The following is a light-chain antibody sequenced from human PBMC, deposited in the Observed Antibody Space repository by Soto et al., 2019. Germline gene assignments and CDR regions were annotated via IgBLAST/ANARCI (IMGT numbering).Light chain of an antibody. CDR2: GAS. CDR3: QQYNNWPYT. J-gene: IGKJ2*01. Sequence: EIVMTQSPATLSVSPGERVTLSCRASQSVSSNLAWNQQKPGQAPRLLIYGASTRATGIPARFSGGGSGTEFTLTISSLQSEDFAVYYCQQYNNWPYTFGQGTKLEIK. V-gene: IGKV3-15*01. CDR1: QSVSSN.